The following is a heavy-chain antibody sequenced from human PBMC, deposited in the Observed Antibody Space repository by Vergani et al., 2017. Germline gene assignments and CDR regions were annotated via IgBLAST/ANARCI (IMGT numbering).Heavy chain of an antibody. CDR1: GYTFTGYY. D-gene: IGHD2-21*02. Sequence: QVQLVQSGAEVKKPGASVKVSCKASGYTFTGYYMHWARQAPGQGLEWMGWINPNSGGTNYAQKFQGRVTMTRDTSISTAYMELSRLRSDDTAVYYCARVDKRLLFDSKPDYWGQGTLVTVSS. V-gene: IGHV1-2*02. CDR3: ARVDKRLLFDSKPDY. J-gene: IGHJ4*02. CDR2: INPNSGGT.